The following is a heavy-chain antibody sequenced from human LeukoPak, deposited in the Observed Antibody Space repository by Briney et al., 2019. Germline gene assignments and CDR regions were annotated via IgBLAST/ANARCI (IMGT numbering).Heavy chain of an antibody. CDR2: ISPKSDFI. CDR1: GFSTNSYD. D-gene: IGHD3-9*01. V-gene: IGHV3-21*01. J-gene: IGHJ5*02. CDR3: ARADCSAATCYLRRSWFDP. Sequence: GGSLRLSCTASGFSTNSYDMNWVRQAPGKGLEWVSSISPKSDFIYYSDSVRGRFTISRDNADNSLYLQMNSLRAEDTAVYYCARADCSAATCYLRRSWFDPWGQGTLVTVSS.